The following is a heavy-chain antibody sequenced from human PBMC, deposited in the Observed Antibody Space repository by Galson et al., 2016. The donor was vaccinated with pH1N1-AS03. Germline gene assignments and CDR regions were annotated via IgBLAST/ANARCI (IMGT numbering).Heavy chain of an antibody. D-gene: IGHD1-14*01. Sequence: PALVKPTQTLTLTCTFSGFSLNTGGMCVSWVRQPPGKALEWLGLIDWDDGKYYNSSLETRLTISKDTSKNQVVLTMTNMDPVDTAPYYCARHIGTAAGFFYYCMDVWGQGTTVTVSS. CDR2: IDWDDGK. V-gene: IGHV2-70*20. CDR3: ARHIGTAAGFFYYCMDV. J-gene: IGHJ6*02. CDR1: GFSLNTGGMC.